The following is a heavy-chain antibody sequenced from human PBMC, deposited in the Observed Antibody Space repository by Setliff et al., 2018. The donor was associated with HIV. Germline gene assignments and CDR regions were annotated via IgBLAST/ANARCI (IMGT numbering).Heavy chain of an antibody. CDR2: MYTSGST. Sequence: PSETLSLTCSVSGDSIGTYYWNWIRQPAGKGLEWIGRMYTSGSTNYNPSLKSRVTISVDTSKRQFSLKLSSVTAADTAVYYCAREERKAPAGSGYYYYGMDVWGQGTMVTVSS. CDR3: AREERKAPAGSGYYYYGMDV. D-gene: IGHD6-13*01. J-gene: IGHJ6*02. V-gene: IGHV4-4*07. CDR1: GDSIGTYY.